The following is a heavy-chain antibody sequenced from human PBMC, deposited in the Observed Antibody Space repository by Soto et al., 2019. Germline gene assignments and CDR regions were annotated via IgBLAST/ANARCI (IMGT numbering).Heavy chain of an antibody. CDR3: AHPRGYGVFDAYDI. D-gene: IGHD4-17*01. CDR2: ISGSGGTT. CDR1: GXTLSTYS. V-gene: IGHV3-23*01. Sequence: XSLRVFCDASGXTLSTYSMGWVRQAPGMGLEWVSAISGSGGTTYCADSVQGRFTVSRDNSFNTLFLQMNSMRIQDTAAYYCAHPRGYGVFDAYDIWGQGTIGTVSS. J-gene: IGHJ3*02.